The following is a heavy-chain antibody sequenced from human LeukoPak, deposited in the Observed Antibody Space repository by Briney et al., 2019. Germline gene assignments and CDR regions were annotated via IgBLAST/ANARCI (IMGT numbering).Heavy chain of an antibody. J-gene: IGHJ4*02. Sequence: SETLSLTCTVSGGSISSGGYYWSWIRQHPGKGLEWIGYIYYSGSTNYNPSLKSRVTISVDTSKNQFSLKLSSVTAADTAVYYCASQTFEEKKYYFDYWGQGTLVTVSS. V-gene: IGHV4-61*08. CDR2: IYYSGST. CDR1: GGSISSGGYY. CDR3: ASQTFEEKKYYFDY.